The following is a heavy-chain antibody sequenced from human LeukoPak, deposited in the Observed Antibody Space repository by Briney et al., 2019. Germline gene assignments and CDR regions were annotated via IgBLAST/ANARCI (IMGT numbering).Heavy chain of an antibody. J-gene: IGHJ4*02. CDR1: GGSISSYY. Sequence: KSSETLSLTCTVSGGSISSYYWSWIRQPPGKGLEWIGYIYYSGSTNYNPSLKSRVTISVDTSKNQFSLKLSSVTAGDTAVYYCARGRAAMRFDYWGQGTLVTVSS. CDR2: IYYSGST. D-gene: IGHD5-18*01. CDR3: ARGRAAMRFDY. V-gene: IGHV4-59*01.